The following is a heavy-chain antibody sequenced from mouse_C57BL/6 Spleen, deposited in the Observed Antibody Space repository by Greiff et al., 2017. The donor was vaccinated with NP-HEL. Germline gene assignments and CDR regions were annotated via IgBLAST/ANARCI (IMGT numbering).Heavy chain of an antibody. Sequence: QVQLQQSGPELVKPGASVKISCKASGYAFSSSWMNWVKQRPGKGLEWIGRIYPGDGDTNYNGKFKGKATLTADKSSSTAYMQLSRLTSEDSAVYVCALMTAQATYFDYWGQGTTLTVSS. CDR3: ALMTAQATYFDY. J-gene: IGHJ2*01. V-gene: IGHV1-82*01. D-gene: IGHD3-2*02. CDR1: GYAFSSSW. CDR2: IYPGDGDT.